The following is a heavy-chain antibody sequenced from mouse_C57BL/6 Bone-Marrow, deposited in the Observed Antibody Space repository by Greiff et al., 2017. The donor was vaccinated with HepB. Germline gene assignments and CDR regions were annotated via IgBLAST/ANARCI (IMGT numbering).Heavy chain of an antibody. V-gene: IGHV1-15*01. Sequence: VQLQQSGAELVRPGASVTLSCKASGYTFTDYEMHWVKQTPVHGLEWIGAIDPETGGTAYNQKFKGKAILTADKSSSTAYMELRSLTSEDSAVYYCTRPLYYYGSSHYYFDYWGQGTTLTVSS. D-gene: IGHD1-1*01. CDR2: IDPETGGT. CDR3: TRPLYYYGSSHYYFDY. J-gene: IGHJ2*01. CDR1: GYTFTDYE.